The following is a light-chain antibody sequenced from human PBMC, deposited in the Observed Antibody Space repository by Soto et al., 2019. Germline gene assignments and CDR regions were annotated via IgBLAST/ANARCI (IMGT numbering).Light chain of an antibody. Sequence: EIVGTQAPGTLSLSPGEIATLSCRASQSVSSSYLAWYQQKPGQAPRLFIYGASRRATGIPDRFSGSGSGTDFTLTISRLEHEDFAVYYCKQYGSSPQITFGQGTRLEIK. V-gene: IGKV3-20*01. CDR3: KQYGSSPQIT. CDR1: QSVSSSY. CDR2: GAS. J-gene: IGKJ5*01.